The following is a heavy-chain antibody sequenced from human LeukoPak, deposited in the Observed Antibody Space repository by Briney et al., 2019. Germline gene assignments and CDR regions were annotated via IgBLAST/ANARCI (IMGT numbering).Heavy chain of an antibody. CDR1: GFTISDNY. Sequence: GGSLRLSCAASGFTISDNYMSWIRQAPGKGLEWITYISSSGHSIYYADSVKGRFTISRDIAQNFVHLQMNSLRAEDTAVYYCARGSATSLRHFDYWGQGALVTVSS. V-gene: IGHV3-11*01. J-gene: IGHJ4*02. CDR3: ARGSATSLRHFDY. D-gene: IGHD6-25*01. CDR2: ISSSGHSI.